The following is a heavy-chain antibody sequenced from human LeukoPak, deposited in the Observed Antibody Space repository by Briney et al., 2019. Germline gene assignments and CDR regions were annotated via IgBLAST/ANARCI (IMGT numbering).Heavy chain of an antibody. J-gene: IGHJ6*02. V-gene: IGHV3-23*01. D-gene: IGHD3-3*01. CDR3: ASRNRFLEWLYYYYGMDV. CDR1: GFTFSSYA. CDR2: ISGSGGST. Sequence: PGGSLRLSCAASGFTFSSYAMNWVRQAPGKGLEWVSAISGSGGSTYYADSVKGRFTISRDNSKNTLYLQMNSLRAEDTAVYYCASRNRFLEWLYYYYGMDVWGQGTTVTVSS.